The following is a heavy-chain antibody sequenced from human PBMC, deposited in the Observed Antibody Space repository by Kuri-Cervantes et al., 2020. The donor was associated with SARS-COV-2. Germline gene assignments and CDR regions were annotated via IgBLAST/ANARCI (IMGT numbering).Heavy chain of an antibody. CDR1: GYSFTSYW. D-gene: IGHD5-12*01. CDR3: ASYGGYDYRLGY. CDR2: IDPSDSYT. Sequence: KVSCKGSGYSFTSYWISWVRQMPGKGLEWMGRIDPSDSYTNYSPSFQGHVTISADKSISTAYLQWSSLKASDTAMYYCASYGGYDYRLGYWGQGTLVTVSS. V-gene: IGHV5-10-1*01. J-gene: IGHJ4*02.